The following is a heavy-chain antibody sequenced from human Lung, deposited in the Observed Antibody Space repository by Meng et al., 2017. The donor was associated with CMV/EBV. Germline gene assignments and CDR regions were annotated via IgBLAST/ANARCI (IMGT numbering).Heavy chain of an antibody. CDR3: ARDVTPYSYGSIVRNWFDP. Sequence: GGSLRLXXAASGFTFSTYAMHWVRQAPGKGLEWVAVISYDGSKKYYADSVKGRFTISRDNSKYTLYLQMNSLRAEDTAIYYCARDVTPYSYGSIVRNWFDPWGQGXLVTVSS. V-gene: IGHV3-30-3*01. D-gene: IGHD5-18*01. CDR2: ISYDGSKK. CDR1: GFTFSTYA. J-gene: IGHJ5*02.